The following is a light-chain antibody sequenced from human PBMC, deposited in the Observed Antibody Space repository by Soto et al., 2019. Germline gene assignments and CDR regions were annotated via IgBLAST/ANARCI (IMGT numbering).Light chain of an antibody. V-gene: IGLV2-14*01. CDR2: EVS. CDR1: SSDVGGYNY. Sequence: QSALTQPASVSGSPGQSITISCTGTSSDVGGYNYVSWYQQHPGKAPKLMIYEVSNRPSGVSNRFSGSKSGNTASLTISGLQAEDEAAYYCSSYTSSSTLVFGGGTKLPVL. CDR3: SSYTSSSTLV. J-gene: IGLJ3*02.